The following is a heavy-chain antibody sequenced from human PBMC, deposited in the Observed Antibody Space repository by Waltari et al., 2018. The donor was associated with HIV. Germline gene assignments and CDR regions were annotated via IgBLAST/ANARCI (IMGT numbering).Heavy chain of an antibody. J-gene: IGHJ4*02. V-gene: IGHV4-39*07. CDR1: GGSISSSSYY. D-gene: IGHD3-10*01. Sequence: QLQLQESGPGLVKPSETLSLTCTVSGGSISSSSYYWGWIRQPPGKGLEWIGSIYYSGSTYYNPSLKSRVTISVDTSKNQFSLKLSSVTAADTAVYYCARDGGSGSYHKWGQGTLVTVSS. CDR3: ARDGGSGSYHK. CDR2: IYYSGST.